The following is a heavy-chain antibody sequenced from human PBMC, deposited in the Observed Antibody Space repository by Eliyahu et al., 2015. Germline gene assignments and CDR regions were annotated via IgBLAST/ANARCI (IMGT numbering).Heavy chain of an antibody. V-gene: IGHV1-2*02. J-gene: IGHJ5*02. CDR3: ARARGWIQLWPT. Sequence: QVQLVQSGAEVKKPGASVXVSCKASGXXFTGYYMHWVRQAPGQGLEWMGWINPNSGGTNYAQKFQGRVTMTRDTSISTAYMELSRLRSDDTAVYYCARARGWIQLWPTWGQGTLVTVSS. CDR2: INPNSGGT. CDR1: GXXFTGYY. D-gene: IGHD5-18*01.